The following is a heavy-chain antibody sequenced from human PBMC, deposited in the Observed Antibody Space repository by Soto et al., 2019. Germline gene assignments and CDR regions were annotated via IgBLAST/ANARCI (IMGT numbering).Heavy chain of an antibody. CDR1: GFTFSIYG. Sequence: QVQLVESGGGVVQPGRSLRLSCAASGFTFSIYGMHWVRQAPGKGLEWVALRSYDGSNKYYADSVKSRFTISRDNSKNKLYLQMNSLRTEDTAVYYCAKDLGHGGRGAFDIGGQGTMVTVSS. V-gene: IGHV3-30*18. J-gene: IGHJ3*02. CDR3: AKDLGHGGRGAFDI. D-gene: IGHD7-27*01. CDR2: RSYDGSNK.